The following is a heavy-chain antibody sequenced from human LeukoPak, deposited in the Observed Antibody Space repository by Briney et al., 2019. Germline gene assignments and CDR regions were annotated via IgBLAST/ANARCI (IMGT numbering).Heavy chain of an antibody. V-gene: IGHV3-23*01. Sequence: GGSLRLSCAASGFTFSSYAMNWVRQAPGKGLEWVSSISESGGTTDYADSVKGRFTISRDNSKNTLYLQMNSLRAEGTAVYYCARQWLINGWGQGILVTASS. J-gene: IGHJ4*02. CDR3: ARQWLING. D-gene: IGHD6-19*01. CDR2: ISESGGTT. CDR1: GFTFSSYA.